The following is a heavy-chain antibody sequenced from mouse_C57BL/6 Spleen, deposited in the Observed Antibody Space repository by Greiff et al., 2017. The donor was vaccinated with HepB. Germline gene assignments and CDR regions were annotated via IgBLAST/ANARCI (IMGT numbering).Heavy chain of an antibody. V-gene: IGHV1-82*01. Sequence: VKLQESGPELVKPGASVKISCKASGYAFSSSWMNWVKQRPGKGLEWIGRIYPGDGDTNYNGKFKGKATLTADKSSSTAYMQLSSLTSEYSAVYFCTRNHYGSTLYAMDYWGQGTSVTVSS. CDR2: IYPGDGDT. CDR3: TRNHYGSTLYAMDY. D-gene: IGHD1-1*01. J-gene: IGHJ4*01. CDR1: GYAFSSSW.